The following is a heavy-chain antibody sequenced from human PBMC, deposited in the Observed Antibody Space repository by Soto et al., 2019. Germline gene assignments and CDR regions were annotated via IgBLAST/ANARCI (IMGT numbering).Heavy chain of an antibody. J-gene: IGHJ6*02. CDR2: ISYDGTNK. Sequence: GGSLRLSCAGSGFFFSDYGMHGVRQAPGKGLEWVAVISYDGTNKYYGDSAKGRFTIARDNSRNTLYLEMNSLSEEDTAVYYFSKDAGYTTPQGTSFGALYFYYGMDVWGPGTKVTVSS. CDR1: GFFFSDYG. V-gene: IGHV3-30*18. D-gene: IGHD1-7*01. CDR3: SKDAGYTTPQGTSFGALYFYYGMDV.